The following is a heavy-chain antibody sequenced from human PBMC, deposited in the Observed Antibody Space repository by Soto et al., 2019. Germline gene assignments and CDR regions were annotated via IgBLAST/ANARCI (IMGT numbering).Heavy chain of an antibody. D-gene: IGHD2-21*01. CDR3: ASRTYAMDV. Sequence: QVQLQESGPGLVKPSGTLSLTCAVSGGSISSSNWWSWVRQPPGKGLEWIGEIFHNGNTYSNPSLTGXXXXXXXXXXXXXXXXXXXXXXXXTXVYYCASRTYAMDVWGQGTTVTVSS. J-gene: IGHJ6*02. V-gene: IGHV4-4*02. CDR2: IFHNGNT. CDR1: GGSISSSNW.